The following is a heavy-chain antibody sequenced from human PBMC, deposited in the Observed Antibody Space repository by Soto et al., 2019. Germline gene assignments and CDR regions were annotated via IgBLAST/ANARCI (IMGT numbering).Heavy chain of an antibody. V-gene: IGHV1-69*01. CDR2: IIPIVGTA. D-gene: IGHD2-2*01. Sequence: QVQLVQSGAEVKKPGSSVKVSCKASGGTFSSYAISWVRQAPGQGLEWMGGIIPIVGTANYAQKFQGRVTITADESTRTAYMELSSVRSEDTAVYYCARTGGYCSSTSCPALYYDYGMDVWGQGTTVTVSS. CDR1: GGTFSSYA. CDR3: ARTGGYCSSTSCPALYYDYGMDV. J-gene: IGHJ6*01.